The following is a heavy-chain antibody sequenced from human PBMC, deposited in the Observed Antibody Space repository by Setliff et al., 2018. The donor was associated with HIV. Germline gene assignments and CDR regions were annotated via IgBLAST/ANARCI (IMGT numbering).Heavy chain of an antibody. CDR3: ARGPPPSGMDV. CDR2: IYHSGST. J-gene: IGHJ6*04. CDR1: GGFLSSSNW. V-gene: IGHV4-4*02. Sequence: SETLSLTCAVSGGFLSSSNWWTWVRQPPGKGLEWLGEIYHSGSTYYNPSLKSRVTISKDTSKNQFSLILRSVTAADTAVYYCARGPPPSGMDVWGKGTSVTVSS.